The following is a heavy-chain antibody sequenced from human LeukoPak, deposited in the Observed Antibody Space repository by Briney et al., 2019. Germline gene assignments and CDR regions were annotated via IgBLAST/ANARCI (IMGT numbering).Heavy chain of an antibody. V-gene: IGHV1-18*01. D-gene: IGHD2/OR15-2a*01. CDR2: ISAYNGNT. CDR1: GYTFTSYG. J-gene: IGHJ4*02. CDR3: ARVWDPIVYPPICYFDY. Sequence: GASVKVSCKASGYTFTSYGISWVRQAPGQGLEWIGWISAYNGNTNYAQKLQGRVTMTTDTSTSTAYMKLRSLRSDDTAVYYCARVWDPIVYPPICYFDYWGQGTLVTVSS.